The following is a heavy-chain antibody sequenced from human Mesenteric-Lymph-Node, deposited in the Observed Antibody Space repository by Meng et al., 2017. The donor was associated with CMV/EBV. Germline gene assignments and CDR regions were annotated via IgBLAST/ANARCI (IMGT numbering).Heavy chain of an antibody. CDR2: INHSGST. Sequence: VQSPQWGAGRLTPLEPPAVTCAVYGGSFSGYYWNWIRQSPEKGLEWIGEINHSGSTTYNPSFTSRIIISVDTSTNQISLNMSSVTAADTAVYYCARGSSYDILTGYFDYWGQGALVTVSS. D-gene: IGHD3-9*01. V-gene: IGHV4-34*01. CDR1: GGSFSGYY. CDR3: ARGSSYDILTGYFDY. J-gene: IGHJ4*02.